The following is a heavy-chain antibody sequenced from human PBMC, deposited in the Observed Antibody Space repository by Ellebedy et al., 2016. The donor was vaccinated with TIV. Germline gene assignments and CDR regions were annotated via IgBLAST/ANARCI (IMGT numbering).Heavy chain of an antibody. CDR1: GFTFSSYA. D-gene: IGHD3-22*01. V-gene: IGHV3-30-3*02. J-gene: IGHJ4*02. CDR2: ISYDGSNK. CDR3: AKPLGGGYYYPFDY. Sequence: GESLKISXAASGFTFSSYAMHWVRQAPGKGLEWVAVISYDGSNKYYADSVKGRFTISRDNSKNTLYLQMNSLRAEDTAVYYCAKPLGGGYYYPFDYWGQGTLVTVSS.